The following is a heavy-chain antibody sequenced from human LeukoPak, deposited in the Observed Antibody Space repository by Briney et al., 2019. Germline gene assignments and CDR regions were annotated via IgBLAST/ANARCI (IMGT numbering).Heavy chain of an antibody. CDR2: IYYSGST. CDR1: GGSISSSSYY. CDR3: ARLSGVWFGASFDY. Sequence: SETLSLTCTVSGGSISSSSYYWGWIRQPPGKGLEWIGSIYYSGSTYYNPSLKSRVTTSVDTSKNQFSLKLSSVTAADTALYYCARLSGVWFGASFDYWGQGTLVTVSS. V-gene: IGHV4-39*01. D-gene: IGHD3-10*01. J-gene: IGHJ4*02.